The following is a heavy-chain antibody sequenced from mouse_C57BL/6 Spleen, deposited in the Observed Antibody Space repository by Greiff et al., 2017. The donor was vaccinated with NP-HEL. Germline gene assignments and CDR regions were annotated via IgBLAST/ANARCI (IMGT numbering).Heavy chain of an antibody. J-gene: IGHJ3*01. CDR2: ISYSGST. V-gene: IGHV3-1*01. CDR3: ASGVTTRGWFAY. D-gene: IGHD2-2*01. CDR1: GYSITSGYD. Sequence: EVQLQESGPGLVKPSQSLSLSCTVTGYSITSGYDWHWIRHFPGNILEWMGYISYSGSTNYNPSLKSRIAITHDTSKNHFFLKLNSVTTEDAATYYCASGVTTRGWFAYWGQGTLVTVSA.